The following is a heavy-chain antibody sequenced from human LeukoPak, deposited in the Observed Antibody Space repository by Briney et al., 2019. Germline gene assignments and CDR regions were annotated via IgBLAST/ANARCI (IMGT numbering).Heavy chain of an antibody. V-gene: IGHV3-11*01. CDR3: ARGEGTMIVVVTPFDY. CDR2: ISSSGSTI. J-gene: IGHJ4*02. Sequence: PGGSLRLSCAASGFTFSDYYMSWIRQAPGKGLEWVSYISSSGSTIYYADSVKGRFTISGDNAKNSLYLQMNSLRAEDTAVHYCARGEGTMIVVVTPFDYWGQGTLVTVSS. CDR1: GFTFSDYY. D-gene: IGHD3-22*01.